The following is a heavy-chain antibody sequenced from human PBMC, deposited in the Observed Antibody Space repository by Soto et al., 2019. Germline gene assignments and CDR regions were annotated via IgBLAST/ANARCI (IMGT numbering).Heavy chain of an antibody. V-gene: IGHV3-23*01. CDR1: GLIFDIYA. J-gene: IGHJ4*02. Sequence: EVQLLESGGGLVQPGGSLRLSCAASGLIFDIYAMSWVRQAPGKGLEWVSAVSSSGDSTSYADSVKGRFTISRDSSKNTLYLQMNSLRAEDTAVYYCASEPGVAGGYFDYWGQGTLVAVSS. CDR3: ASEPGVAGGYFDY. D-gene: IGHD6-19*01. CDR2: VSSSGDST.